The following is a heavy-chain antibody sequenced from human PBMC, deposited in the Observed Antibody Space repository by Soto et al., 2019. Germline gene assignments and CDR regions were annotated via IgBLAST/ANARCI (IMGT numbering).Heavy chain of an antibody. CDR3: AKPEEVVRGFDF. J-gene: IGHJ4*02. Sequence: GGSLRLSCAVSGFTFGHSAMSWVRQAPGKGLEWVAAISGTGGAAYYADSVKGRFTISRDNSRNTLFLQMNSLRVDDTAIYHCAKPEEVVRGFDFWGLGTLVTVSS. D-gene: IGHD3-10*01. CDR2: ISGTGGAA. CDR1: GFTFGHSA. V-gene: IGHV3-23*01.